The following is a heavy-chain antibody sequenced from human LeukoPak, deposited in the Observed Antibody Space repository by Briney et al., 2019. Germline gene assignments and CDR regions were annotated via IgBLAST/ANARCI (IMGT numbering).Heavy chain of an antibody. V-gene: IGHV1-18*01. CDR3: ARDAGLYYDFGSGHPDY. Sequence: ASVKVSCKASGYTFTSYGISWVRQAPGQGLECMGWISAYNGNTNYAQKLQGRVTMTTDTSTSTAYMELRSLRSDDTAVYYCARDAGLYYDFGSGHPDYWGQGTLVTVSS. CDR2: ISAYNGNT. D-gene: IGHD3-3*01. J-gene: IGHJ4*02. CDR1: GYTFTSYG.